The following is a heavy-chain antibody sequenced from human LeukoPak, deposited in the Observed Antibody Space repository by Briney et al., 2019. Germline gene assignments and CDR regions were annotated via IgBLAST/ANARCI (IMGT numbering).Heavy chain of an antibody. D-gene: IGHD6-13*01. Sequence: PGRSLRLSCAASGFTFSSYGMHWVRQAPGKGLEWVAVIWYDGSIKFYVDSVKGRFTISRDNSKNTLYLQMNSLIAEDTAVYYCAARSAAGLFDYWGQGTLVTVSS. CDR2: IWYDGSIK. V-gene: IGHV3-33*01. CDR1: GFTFSSYG. CDR3: AARSAAGLFDY. J-gene: IGHJ4*02.